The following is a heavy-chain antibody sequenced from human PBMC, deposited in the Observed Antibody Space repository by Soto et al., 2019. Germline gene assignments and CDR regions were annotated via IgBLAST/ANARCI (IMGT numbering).Heavy chain of an antibody. J-gene: IGHJ6*02. CDR3: ARSLWDYDIFTSQGSLYYYGMDV. CDR1: GFTFSSYS. V-gene: IGHV3-48*01. CDR2: ISSSSSTI. D-gene: IGHD3-9*01. Sequence: EVQLVESGGGLVQPGGSLRLSCAASGFTFSSYSMNWVRQAPGKGLEWVSYISSSSSTIYYADSVKGRFTISRDNARKSLCLQMNSLRAGDTAVYYCARSLWDYDIFTSQGSLYYYGMDVWGQGTTVTVSS.